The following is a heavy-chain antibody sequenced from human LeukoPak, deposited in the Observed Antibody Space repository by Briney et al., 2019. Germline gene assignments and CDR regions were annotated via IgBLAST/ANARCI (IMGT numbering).Heavy chain of an antibody. D-gene: IGHD6-13*01. V-gene: IGHV3-23*01. CDR3: AKGGPYGSSWYALNAFDI. CDR1: GFTFSTYA. Sequence: GGSLRLSCAASGFTFSTYAMTWVRQAPGKGLEWVSLISGTGGSTYYADSVKGRFTISRDNSKNTLYLQMNSLRAEDTAVYYCAKGGPYGSSWYALNAFDIWGQGTMVTVSS. CDR2: ISGTGGST. J-gene: IGHJ3*02.